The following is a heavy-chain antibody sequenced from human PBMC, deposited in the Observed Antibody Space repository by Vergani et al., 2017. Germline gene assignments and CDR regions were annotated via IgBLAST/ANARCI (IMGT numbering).Heavy chain of an antibody. V-gene: IGHV3-48*01. CDR3: ARGGLRLGEAPFDY. CDR1: GFTFSSYS. CDR2: ISSSSSTI. Sequence: EVQLVESGGGLVKPGESLRLSCAASGFTFSSYSMNWVRQAPGKGLEWVSYISSSSSTIYYADSVKGRFTISRDNAKNSLYLQMNSLRAEDTAVYYCARGGLRLGEAPFDYWGQGTLVTVSS. D-gene: IGHD3-16*01. J-gene: IGHJ4*02.